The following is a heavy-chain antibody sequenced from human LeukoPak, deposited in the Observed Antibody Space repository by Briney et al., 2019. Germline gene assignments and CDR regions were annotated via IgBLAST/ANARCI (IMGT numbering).Heavy chain of an antibody. Sequence: GGSLRLSCAASGFTFSSYGMHWVRQAPGKGLEWVAVISYDGSNKYFADSVKGRFTISRDNSKNTLYLQMNSLRAEDTAVYYCAKMNYGGDPMDWYFDLWGRGTLVTVSS. D-gene: IGHD4-23*01. CDR2: ISYDGSNK. CDR1: GFTFSSYG. CDR3: AKMNYGGDPMDWYFDL. J-gene: IGHJ2*01. V-gene: IGHV3-30*18.